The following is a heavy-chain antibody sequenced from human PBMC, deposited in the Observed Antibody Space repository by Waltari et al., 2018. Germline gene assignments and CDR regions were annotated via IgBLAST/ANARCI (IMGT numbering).Heavy chain of an antibody. V-gene: IGHV2-5*02. D-gene: IGHD3-3*02. Sequence: QITLKESGPTLVKPTQTLTLTCTFSGFSLRTSGVSVGWFRQPPGKALEWLALVYWDDDKRYSPFLKSRLTITKDTSKNQVVLTMTNVDPVDTATYFCAHSGHFWSGFYVDYYFDQWGPGTLVTVSS. CDR1: GFSLRTSGVS. CDR2: VYWDDDK. J-gene: IGHJ4*02. CDR3: AHSGHFWSGFYVDYYFDQ.